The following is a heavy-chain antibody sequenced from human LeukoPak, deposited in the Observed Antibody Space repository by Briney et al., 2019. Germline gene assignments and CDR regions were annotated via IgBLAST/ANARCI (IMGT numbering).Heavy chain of an antibody. Sequence: KPSGTLSLTCAVSGGSISSSNWWSWVRQPPGKGLEWIGEIYHSGSTNYNPSLKSRVTISVDKSKNQFSLKLSSVTAADTAVYYCARVPLRWLPNFRRVEAFDIWGQGTMVTVSS. CDR2: IYHSGST. D-gene: IGHD5-24*01. V-gene: IGHV4-4*02. CDR1: GGSISSSNW. CDR3: ARVPLRWLPNFRRVEAFDI. J-gene: IGHJ3*02.